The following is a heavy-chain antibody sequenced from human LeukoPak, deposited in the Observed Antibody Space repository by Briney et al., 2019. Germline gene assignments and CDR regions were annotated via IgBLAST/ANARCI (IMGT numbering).Heavy chain of an antibody. V-gene: IGHV1-69*05. Sequence: GASVKVSCKASGGTFSSYAISWVRQAPGQGLEWMGGIIPIFGTANYAQKFQGRVTMTRDTSTSTVYMELSSLRSEDTAAYYCARATGGLVVVVIGNYFDYWGQGTLVTVSS. CDR3: ARATGGLVVVVIGNYFDY. D-gene: IGHD3-22*01. CDR2: IIPIFGTA. J-gene: IGHJ4*02. CDR1: GGTFSSYA.